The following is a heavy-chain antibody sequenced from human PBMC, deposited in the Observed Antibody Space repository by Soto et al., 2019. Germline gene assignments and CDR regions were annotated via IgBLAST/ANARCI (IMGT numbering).Heavy chain of an antibody. CDR3: ARGYCSGGSCYPIRDYYYYGMDV. CDR1: GGTFSSYA. CDR2: IIPIFGTA. V-gene: IGHV1-69*12. Sequence: QVQLVQSGAAVKKPGSSVKVSCKASGGTFSSYAISWVRQAPGQGLEWMGGIIPIFGTANYAQKFQGRVTITADESTSTAYMELSSLRSEDTAVYYCARGYCSGGSCYPIRDYYYYGMDVWGQGTTVTVSS. J-gene: IGHJ6*02. D-gene: IGHD2-15*01.